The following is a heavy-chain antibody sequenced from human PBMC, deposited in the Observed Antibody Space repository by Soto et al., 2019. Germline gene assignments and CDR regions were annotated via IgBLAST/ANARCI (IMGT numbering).Heavy chain of an antibody. CDR3: AREHVRPRTGAMDV. CDR1: GYSFTDYY. CDR2: INPYRGAT. V-gene: IGHV1-2*02. Sequence: ASVKVSCKASGYSFTDYYMHWVRQAPGQGLEWMGWINPYRGATNYAQKFQGRVTMTRDTSISTAYMELSRLRSDDTAVYWCAREHVRPRTGAMDVWGQGTRVTVSS. J-gene: IGHJ6*02. D-gene: IGHD1-1*01.